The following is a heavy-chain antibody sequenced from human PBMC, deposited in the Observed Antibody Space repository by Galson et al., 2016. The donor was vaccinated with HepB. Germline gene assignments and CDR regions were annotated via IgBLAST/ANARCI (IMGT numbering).Heavy chain of an antibody. Sequence: SVKVSCKASGDTFRSHTIIWVRQAPGQGLEWMGGIIPIFGPGDYAQKFQDRVAITADESTRTVYMELSSLRSEDTAVYYCARGITGDLGPRKDAFDIWGQGKMVTVSS. V-gene: IGHV1-69*13. CDR2: IIPIFGPG. CDR1: GDTFRSHT. J-gene: IGHJ3*02. D-gene: IGHD1-14*01. CDR3: ARGITGDLGPRKDAFDI.